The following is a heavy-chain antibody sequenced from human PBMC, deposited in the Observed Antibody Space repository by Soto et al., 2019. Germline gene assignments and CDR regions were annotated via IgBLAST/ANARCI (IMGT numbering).Heavy chain of an antibody. V-gene: IGHV3-33*01. J-gene: IGHJ6*03. CDR1: GFTFSSYG. CDR2: IWYDGSNK. Sequence: PGGSLRLSCAASGFTFSSYGMHWVRQAPGKGLERVAVIWYDGSNKYYADSVKGRFTISRDNSKNTLYLQMNSLRAEDTAVYYCARLQGDSNYYYYYYYMDVWGKGTTVTVSS. D-gene: IGHD2-21*02. CDR3: ARLQGDSNYYYYYYYMDV.